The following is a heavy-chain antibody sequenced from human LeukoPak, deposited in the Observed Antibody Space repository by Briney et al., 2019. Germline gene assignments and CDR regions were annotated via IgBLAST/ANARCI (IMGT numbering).Heavy chain of an antibody. J-gene: IGHJ4*02. CDR2: IKQDGSEK. Sequence: GGSLRLSCAASGFTFSSYSMSWVRQAPGKGLEWVANIKQDGSEKYYVDSVKGRFTISRDSAKNSLYLQMNSLRAEDTAVYYCAREQQLQDPHFDYWGQGTLVTVSS. V-gene: IGHV3-7*01. CDR3: AREQQLQDPHFDY. D-gene: IGHD6-13*01. CDR1: GFTFSSYS.